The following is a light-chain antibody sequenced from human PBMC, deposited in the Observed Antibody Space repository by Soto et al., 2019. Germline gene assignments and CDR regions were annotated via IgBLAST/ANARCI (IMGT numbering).Light chain of an antibody. CDR3: MQALQTPLT. V-gene: IGKV2-28*01. J-gene: IGKJ4*01. CDR2: LGF. CDR1: QSLLHSNGYNY. Sequence: DLVMTQSPLSLPVTPGEPASISCRSSQSLLHSNGYNYLDWYLQKPGQSPQLLIYLGFNRASGVPDRFSGSGSGTDFTLEISRVEAEDVGVYYCMQALQTPLTFGGGTKVDLK.